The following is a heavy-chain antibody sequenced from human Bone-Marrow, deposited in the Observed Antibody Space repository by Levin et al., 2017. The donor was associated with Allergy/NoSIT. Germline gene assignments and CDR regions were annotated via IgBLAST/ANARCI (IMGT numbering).Heavy chain of an antibody. V-gene: IGHV1-69*04. Sequence: GGSLRLSCRASGGTFSDFAISWVRQAPGQGLEWMGRIIVYLGITKYAPKFQDRVTIAADKSTSTSYMELSSLRAEDTAIFYCALHAAERRYFDYWGQGSLVTVSS. D-gene: IGHD1-1*01. CDR2: IIVYLGIT. CDR3: ALHAAERRYFDY. J-gene: IGHJ4*02. CDR1: GGTFSDFA.